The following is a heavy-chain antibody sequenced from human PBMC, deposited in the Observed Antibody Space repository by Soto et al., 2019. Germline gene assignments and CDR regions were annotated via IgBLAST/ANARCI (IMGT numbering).Heavy chain of an antibody. D-gene: IGHD3-10*01. J-gene: IGHJ5*02. CDR1: GFTFSSYW. V-gene: IGHV3-7*01. CDR3: ARDTTRQLLWFGELIPQGFGWFDP. CDR2: IKQDGSEK. Sequence: GGSLRLSCAASGFTFSSYWMSWVRQAPGKGLEWVANIKQDGSEKYYVDSVKGRFTISRDNAKNSLYLQMNSLRAEDTAVYYCARDTTRQLLWFGELIPQGFGWFDPWGQGTLVTVSS.